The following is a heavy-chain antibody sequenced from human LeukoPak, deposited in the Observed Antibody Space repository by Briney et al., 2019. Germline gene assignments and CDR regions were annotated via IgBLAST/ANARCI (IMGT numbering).Heavy chain of an antibody. CDR1: GGSFSGYY. D-gene: IGHD3-22*01. J-gene: IGHJ4*02. CDR3: ARHQFYYDTSGYYYFDY. V-gene: IGHV4-39*01. CDR2: IYYTGIT. Sequence: SETLSLTCAVYGGSFSGYYWAWIRQPPGKGLDWFGSIYYTGITYYNASLKSRVTISVDTSKNQFSLRLSSVTAADTAVYYCARHQFYYDTSGYYYFDYWGQGILVTVSS.